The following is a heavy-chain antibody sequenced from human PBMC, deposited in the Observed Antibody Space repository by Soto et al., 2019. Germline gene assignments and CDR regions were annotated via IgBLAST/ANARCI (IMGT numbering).Heavy chain of an antibody. CDR3: ARQAYYGSGYY. D-gene: IGHD3-10*01. V-gene: IGHV4-39*01. CDR2: IYYSGST. CDR1: GGSISSSSYY. Sequence: QLQLQESGPGLVKPSETLSLTCTVSGGSISSSSYYWGWIRQPPGKGLEWIGSIYYSGSTYYNPSLKSRVTISVDTSKNQFSLKLSSVTAADTAVYYCARQAYYGSGYYWGQGTLVTVSS. J-gene: IGHJ4*02.